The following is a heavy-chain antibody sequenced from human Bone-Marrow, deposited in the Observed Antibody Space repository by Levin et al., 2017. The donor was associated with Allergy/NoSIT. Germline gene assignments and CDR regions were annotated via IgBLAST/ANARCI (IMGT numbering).Heavy chain of an antibody. J-gene: IGHJ4*02. D-gene: IGHD5-24*01. CDR2: ISAGNGDT. V-gene: IGHV1-18*01. CDR1: DYSFIDYG. Sequence: ASVKVSCTGSDYSFIDYGITWVRQAPGQGLEWVGVISAGNGDTRYAQKLQGRVTLTTDTSTRTTYMELRSLRPDDTAVYFCARNRGGTAPYWGQGTLVTVSS. CDR3: ARNRGGTAPY.